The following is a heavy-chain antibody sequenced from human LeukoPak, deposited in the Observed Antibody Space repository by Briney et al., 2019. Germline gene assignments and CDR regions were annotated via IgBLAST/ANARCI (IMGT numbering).Heavy chain of an antibody. CDR3: ARGGGGSYYHLLDY. D-gene: IGHD1-26*01. Sequence: GGSLRLSCAASGLTFSSYSMNWVRQAPGKGLEWVSSISSSSSYIYYADSVKGRFTISRDNAKNSLYLQMNSLRAEDTAVYYCARGGGGSYYHLLDYWGQGTLVTVSS. CDR2: ISSSSSYI. V-gene: IGHV3-21*01. J-gene: IGHJ4*02. CDR1: GLTFSSYS.